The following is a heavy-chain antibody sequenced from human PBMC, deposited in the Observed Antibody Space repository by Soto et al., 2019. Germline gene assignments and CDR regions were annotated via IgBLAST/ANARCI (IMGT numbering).Heavy chain of an antibody. CDR2: ISSSSSYI. V-gene: IGHV3-21*01. CDR3: ARSRGQLGDFDY. D-gene: IGHD6-13*01. J-gene: IGHJ4*02. CDR1: GFTFSSYS. Sequence: EVQLVESGGGLVKPGGSLRLSCAASGFTFSSYSMNWVRQAPGKGLEWVSSISSSSSYIYYADSVKGRFTISRDNAKNSLYLQMNSLRAEDTAVYDCARSRGQLGDFDYWGQGTLVTVSS.